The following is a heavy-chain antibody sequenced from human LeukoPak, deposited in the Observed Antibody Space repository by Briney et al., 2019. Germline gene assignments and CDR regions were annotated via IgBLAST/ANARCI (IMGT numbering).Heavy chain of an antibody. V-gene: IGHV4-31*03. CDR1: GGSISSGGYY. Sequence: SETLSLTCTVSGGSISSGGYYWSWLRQHPGTGLEWLGYIYYSGSTYYNPSLKSRVTISVDTSKNQFSLKLSSVTAADTAVYYCTYYYDSSGYYYPPDYWGQGTLVTVSS. CDR3: TYYYDSSGYYYPPDY. J-gene: IGHJ4*02. D-gene: IGHD3-22*01. CDR2: IYYSGST.